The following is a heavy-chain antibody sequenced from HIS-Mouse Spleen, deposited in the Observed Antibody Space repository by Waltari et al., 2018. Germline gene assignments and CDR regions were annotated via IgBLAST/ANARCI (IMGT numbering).Heavy chain of an antibody. Sequence: QVQLQQWGAGLLKPSKTLSLTCAVYGGSFSGYYWSWIRQPPGKGREWIGEINHSGRTNYNPSLKSRVTISVDTSKNQFSLKLSSVTAADTAVYYCARVRTGDPSYWYFDLWGRGTLVTVSS. CDR1: GGSFSGYY. J-gene: IGHJ2*01. D-gene: IGHD7-27*01. V-gene: IGHV4-34*01. CDR3: ARVRTGDPSYWYFDL. CDR2: INHSGRT.